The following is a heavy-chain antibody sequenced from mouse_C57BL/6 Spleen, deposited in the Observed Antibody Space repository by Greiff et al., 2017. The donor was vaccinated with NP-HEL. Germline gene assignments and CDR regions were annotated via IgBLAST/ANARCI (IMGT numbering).Heavy chain of an antibody. V-gene: IGHV1-64*01. CDR3: ARPGTYDYDLAY. Sequence: QVQLKQSGAELVKPGASVKLSCKASGYTFTSYWMHWVKQRPGQGLEWIGMIHPNSGSTNYNEKFKSKATLTVDKSSSTAYMQLSSLTSEDSAVYYCARPGTYDYDLAYWGQGTLVTVSA. J-gene: IGHJ3*01. D-gene: IGHD2-4*01. CDR1: GYTFTSYW. CDR2: IHPNSGST.